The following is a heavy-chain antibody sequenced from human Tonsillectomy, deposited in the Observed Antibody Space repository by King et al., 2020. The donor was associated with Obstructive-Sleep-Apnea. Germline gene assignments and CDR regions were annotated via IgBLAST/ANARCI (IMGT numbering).Heavy chain of an antibody. V-gene: IGHV4-31*03. Sequence: VQLQESGPGLVKPSQTLPLTCTVSGGFISSGGYSWSWIRQHPGKGLEWIGYIYDSGGTYYNPSLESRVTISVDTSKNQFSLKLSSVTAADTAVYYCSRDRLGYCSGSSCYSGFDYWGQGTLVTVSS. J-gene: IGHJ4*02. CDR3: SRDRLGYCSGSSCYSGFDY. CDR1: GGFISSGGYS. D-gene: IGHD2-15*01. CDR2: IYDSGGT.